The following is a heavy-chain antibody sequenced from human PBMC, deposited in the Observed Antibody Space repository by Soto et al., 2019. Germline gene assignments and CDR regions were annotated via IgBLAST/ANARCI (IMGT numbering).Heavy chain of an antibody. CDR1: GYTFSRYG. CDR2: INGYNGNT. J-gene: IGHJ3*02. V-gene: IGHV1-18*01. CDR3: TTDLLSDFCNGFEDGFDI. D-gene: IGHD3-3*01. Sequence: QAQVVQSETEVKRPGASVKLSCKASGYTFSRYGISWVRQAPGQGLEWMGWINGYNGNTNYAQRHQDRDTLTTDTSTNTVFLEVRTLTTEDAAVYYCTTDLLSDFCNGFEDGFDICGHGTLLIVSS.